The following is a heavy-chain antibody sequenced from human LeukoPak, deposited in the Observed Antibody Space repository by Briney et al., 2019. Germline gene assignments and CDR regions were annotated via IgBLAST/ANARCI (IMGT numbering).Heavy chain of an antibody. J-gene: IGHJ4*02. D-gene: IGHD6-19*01. Sequence: GASVKVPCKASGYTFTGYYMHWVRQAPGQGLEWMGRINPNSGGTNYAQKFQGRVTMNRDTSISTAYMELSRLRSDDTAVYYCARLAVAEGDDYWGQGTLVTVSS. V-gene: IGHV1-2*06. CDR1: GYTFTGYY. CDR3: ARLAVAEGDDY. CDR2: INPNSGGT.